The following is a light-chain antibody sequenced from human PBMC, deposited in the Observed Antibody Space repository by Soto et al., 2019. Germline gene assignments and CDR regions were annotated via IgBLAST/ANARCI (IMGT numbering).Light chain of an antibody. CDR2: GAS. J-gene: IGKJ5*01. Sequence: EIVMTQSPATLSLFPGERATLSCRASQSVSSNLGWYQHKPGQAPRLLIYGASTRATGIPARFSGSGSGTDYTLKISRVEAEDVGVYYCLQSTHLPPTFGQGTRLEIK. V-gene: IGKV3-15*01. CDR3: LQSTHLPPT. CDR1: QSVSSN.